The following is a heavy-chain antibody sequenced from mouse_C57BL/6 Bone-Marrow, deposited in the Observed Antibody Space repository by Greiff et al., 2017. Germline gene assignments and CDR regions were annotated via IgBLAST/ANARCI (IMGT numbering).Heavy chain of an antibody. D-gene: IGHD1-1*02. CDR3: ARARAYYGGDDWYFDV. CDR2: INPGSGGT. V-gene: IGHV1-54*01. Sequence: VQLQQSGAELVRPGTSVKVSCKASGYAFTNYLIEWVKQRPGQDLEWIGVINPGSGGTNYNEKFKGKGTLTADKSSSTAYMQLSSLTSEDSAVYFCARARAYYGGDDWYFDVWGTGTTVTVSS. CDR1: GYAFTNYL. J-gene: IGHJ1*03.